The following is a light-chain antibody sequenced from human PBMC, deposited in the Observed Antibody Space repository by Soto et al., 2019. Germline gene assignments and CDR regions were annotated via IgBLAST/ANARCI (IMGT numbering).Light chain of an antibody. CDR3: QQYGSSLYT. CDR1: QSVSSSY. J-gene: IGKJ2*01. Sequence: EIVLTQSPATLSLSPGERATLSCRASQSVSSSYLAWYQQKPGQAPSLPIYAASNRASGIPDRFSGSGSGTDFTLTISRLEAEDFAVYYCQQYGSSLYTFGQGTKLEIK. CDR2: AAS. V-gene: IGKV3-20*01.